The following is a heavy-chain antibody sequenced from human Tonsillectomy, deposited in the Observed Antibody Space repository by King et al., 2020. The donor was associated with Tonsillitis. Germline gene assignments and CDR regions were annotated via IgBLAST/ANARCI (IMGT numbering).Heavy chain of an antibody. CDR2: INHSGST. V-gene: IGHV4-34*01. CDR3: ATTGYSSGWALHYFDY. D-gene: IGHD6-19*01. CDR1: GGSFSGYY. Sequence: VQLPQWGAGLLKPSETLSLTCAVYGGSFSGYYWSWIRQPPGKGLEWIGEINHSGSTNYNPSLKSRVTISVDTSKNQFSLKLSSVTAADTAVYYCATTGYSSGWALHYFDYWGQGTLVTVSS. J-gene: IGHJ4*02.